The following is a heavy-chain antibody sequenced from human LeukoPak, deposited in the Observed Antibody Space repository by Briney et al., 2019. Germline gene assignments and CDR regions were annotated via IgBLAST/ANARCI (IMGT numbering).Heavy chain of an antibody. V-gene: IGHV3-21*01. CDR2: ISSSSSYI. Sequence: GGSLRLSCAASGFTFSSYSMNWVRQAPGKGLEWVSSISSSSSYIYYADSVKGRFTISRDNAKNSLYLQMNSLRAEDTAVYYCARDLGWEPREGDYWGQGTLVTVSS. CDR1: GFTFSSYS. D-gene: IGHD1-26*01. J-gene: IGHJ4*02. CDR3: ARDLGWEPREGDY.